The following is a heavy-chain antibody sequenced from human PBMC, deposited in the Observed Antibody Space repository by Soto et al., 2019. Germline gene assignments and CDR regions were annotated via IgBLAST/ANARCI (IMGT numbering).Heavy chain of an antibody. D-gene: IGHD3-22*01. CDR3: ARSSSGYSHDAFDI. CDR2: INPSGGST. Sequence: ASVKVSCKAAGYTFTNYYMHCGRQAPGQGLEWMGIINPSGGSTSYAQKFQGRVTMTRDTSTSTVYMELSSLRSEDTAVYYCARSSSGYSHDAFDIWGQGTMVTVSS. V-gene: IGHV1-46*01. CDR1: GYTFTNYY. J-gene: IGHJ3*02.